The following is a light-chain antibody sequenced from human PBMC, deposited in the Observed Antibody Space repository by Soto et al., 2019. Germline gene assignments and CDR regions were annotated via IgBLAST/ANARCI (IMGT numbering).Light chain of an antibody. J-gene: IGLJ2*01. CDR2: SGN. CDR3: AAWDDSLNGVV. V-gene: IGLV1-44*01. CDR1: SSNVGSYT. Sequence: QSVLTQSPSASGTPGQRVTISCSGSSSNVGSYTVYWYQQLPGTAPKVLIYSGNRRPSGVPARFSGSKSGTSASLAISGLQTEDEADYYCAAWDDSLNGVVFGGGTQLTVL.